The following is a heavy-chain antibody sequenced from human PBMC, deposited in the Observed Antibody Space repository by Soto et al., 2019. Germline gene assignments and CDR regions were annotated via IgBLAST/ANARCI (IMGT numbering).Heavy chain of an antibody. J-gene: IGHJ4*02. CDR1: GFTVSNNY. CDR3: AAHPGGGGY. D-gene: IGHD3-10*01. CDR2: IYSGGYT. Sequence: EVQLVESGGGLIQPGGSLRLSCAVSGFTVSNNYMSWVRQAPGKGLEGVSVIYSGGYTAYGDSVKGRFTISRDNSKNTLYSQKNTRGAAAPALFFCAAHPGGGGYWGQGTLVTVSS. V-gene: IGHV3-53*01.